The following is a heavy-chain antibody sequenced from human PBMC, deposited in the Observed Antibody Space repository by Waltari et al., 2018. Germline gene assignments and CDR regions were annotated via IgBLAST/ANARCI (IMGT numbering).Heavy chain of an antibody. D-gene: IGHD3-16*02. J-gene: IGHJ3*02. V-gene: IGHV3-23*01. CDR2: ISGSGGST. CDR1: VFTFSSYA. Sequence: EVQLLESGGGLVQPGGSLRLSCAASVFTFSSYAMRWVRQAPGPGREWVSAISGSGGSTYYADSVKGRFTISRDNSKNTLYLQMNSLRAEDTAVYYCARQHHDYIWGSYRHDALDIWGQGTMVTVSS. CDR3: ARQHHDYIWGSYRHDALDI.